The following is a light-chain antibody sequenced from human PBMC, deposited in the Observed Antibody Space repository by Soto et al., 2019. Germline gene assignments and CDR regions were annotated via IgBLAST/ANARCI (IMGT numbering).Light chain of an antibody. CDR1: TSDVGGHDF. Sequence: QSVLTQPASVSGSPGQSSTISCSGSTSDVGGHDFISWYQHHPGKAPKLLIFEVTNRPSGVSHRFSGSKSGNTASLTISGLQVEDEADYYCTSYSSRSPYVFGTGTKVTVL. J-gene: IGLJ1*01. CDR3: TSYSSRSPYV. V-gene: IGLV2-14*01. CDR2: EVT.